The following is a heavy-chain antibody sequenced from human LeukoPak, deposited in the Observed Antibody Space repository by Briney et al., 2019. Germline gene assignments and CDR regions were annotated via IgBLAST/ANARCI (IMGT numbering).Heavy chain of an antibody. CDR2: ISYDGSNK. CDR1: GFTFSSYA. Sequence: GRSLRLSCAASGFTFSSYAMHWVRQAPGKGLEWVAVISYDGSNKYYADSVKGRFTISRDNSKNTLYLQMNSLRAEDTAVYYCAKEGESGYSGGFDYWGQGTLVTVSS. CDR3: AKEGESGYSGGFDY. V-gene: IGHV3-30-3*01. J-gene: IGHJ4*02. D-gene: IGHD3-3*01.